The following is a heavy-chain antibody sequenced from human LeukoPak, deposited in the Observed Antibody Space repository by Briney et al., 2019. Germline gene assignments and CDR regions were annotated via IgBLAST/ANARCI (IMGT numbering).Heavy chain of an antibody. CDR1: GFTFSSYA. D-gene: IGHD2-8*02. Sequence: RGSLRLSCSASGFTFSSYAMSWVRQAPGKGLEWVSAISDSGDSTYYADSVKGRFTISRDNSKNTLYLQMNSLRAEDTAVYYCAKSSLGDTGAYQYYFDYWGQGTLVTVSS. CDR2: ISDSGDST. J-gene: IGHJ4*02. CDR3: AKSSLGDTGAYQYYFDY. V-gene: IGHV3-23*01.